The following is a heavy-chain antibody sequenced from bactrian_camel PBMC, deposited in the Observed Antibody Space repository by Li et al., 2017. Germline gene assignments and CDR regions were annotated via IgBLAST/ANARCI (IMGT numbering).Heavy chain of an antibody. CDR3: AARPVNTRACVAGGRYEFGY. Sequence: HVQLVESGGGSVKAGESLKLSCVAFGGTYSSYRSYCMAWFRQAPGKEREGVAAIGMDGRTSAADSVKGRFTISKDNAKNILFLQMDNLQPEDTAVYYCAARPVNTRACVAGGRYEFGYWGQGTQVTVS. CDR2: IGMDGRT. CDR1: GGTYSSYRSYC. D-gene: IGHD1*01. V-gene: IGHV3S57*01. J-gene: IGHJ4*01.